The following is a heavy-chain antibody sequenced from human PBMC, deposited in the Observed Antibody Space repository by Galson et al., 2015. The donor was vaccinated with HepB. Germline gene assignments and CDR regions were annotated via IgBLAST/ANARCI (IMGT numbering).Heavy chain of an antibody. D-gene: IGHD4-17*01. CDR3: AIITVTMQWGL. CDR1: GFTFSSYS. J-gene: IGHJ4*02. Sequence: SLRLSCAASGFTFSSYSMNWVRQAPGKGLEWVSYISSSSSTIYYADSVKGRFTISRDNAKNSLYLQMNSLRAEDTAVYYCAIITVTMQWGLWGQGTLVTVSS. CDR2: ISSSSSTI. V-gene: IGHV3-48*04.